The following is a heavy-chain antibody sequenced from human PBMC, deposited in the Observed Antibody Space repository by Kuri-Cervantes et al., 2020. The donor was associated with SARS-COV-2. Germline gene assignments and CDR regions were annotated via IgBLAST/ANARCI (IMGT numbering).Heavy chain of an antibody. CDR3: ARDLGVAPDF. J-gene: IGHJ4*02. D-gene: IGHD3-16*01. CDR2: IKGGGGTT. V-gene: IGHV3-23*01. CDR1: GLTFSSYA. Sequence: GGSLRPSCAASGLTFSSYAMSWVRQAPGKGLEWVSCIKGGGGTTYYAASVKGRFTVSRDNTKNTLYLLVSSLRVEDTAMYYCARDLGVAPDFWGQGTQVTVSS.